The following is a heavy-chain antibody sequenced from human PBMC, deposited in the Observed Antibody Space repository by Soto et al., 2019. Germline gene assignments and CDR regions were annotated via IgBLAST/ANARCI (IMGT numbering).Heavy chain of an antibody. V-gene: IGHV3-49*04. Sequence: GGSLRLSCTASGFTFGDYAMSWVRQAPGKGLEWVGFIRSKAYGGTTEYAASVKGRFTISRDDSKSIAYLQMNSLKTEDTAVYYCTRMNQLLYLDYWGQGTLVTVSS. CDR1: GFTFGDYA. CDR3: TRMNQLLYLDY. CDR2: IRSKAYGGTT. D-gene: IGHD2-2*01. J-gene: IGHJ4*02.